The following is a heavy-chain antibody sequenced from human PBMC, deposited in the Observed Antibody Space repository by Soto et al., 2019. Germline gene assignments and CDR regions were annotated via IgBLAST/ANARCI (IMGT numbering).Heavy chain of an antibody. CDR3: ARRLNYYDSSGYYYYFDY. V-gene: IGHV5-51*01. D-gene: IGHD3-22*01. CDR1: GYSFTSYW. Sequence: GESLKISCKGSGYSFTSYWIGWVRQMPGKGLEWMGIIYPGDSDTRYSPSFQGQVTISADKSISTAYLQWSSLKASDTAMYYCARRLNYYDSSGYYYYFDYWGQGTLVTVSS. J-gene: IGHJ4*02. CDR2: IYPGDSDT.